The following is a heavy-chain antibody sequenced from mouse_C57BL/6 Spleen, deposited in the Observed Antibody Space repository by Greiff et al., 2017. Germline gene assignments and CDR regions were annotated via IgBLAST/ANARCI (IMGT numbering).Heavy chain of an antibody. CDR2: IHPTSGST. CDR3: ARSTMVTTGSMDY. Sequence: QVQLQQPGAELVKPGASVKLSCKASGYTFTSYWMHWVKQRPGQGLEWIGMIHPTSGSTNYNEKFKSKATLTVDKSSSTAYMQLSSLTSEDSAVYYCARSTMVTTGSMDYWGQGTSGTVSS. J-gene: IGHJ4*01. CDR1: GYTFTSYW. V-gene: IGHV1-64*01. D-gene: IGHD2-2*01.